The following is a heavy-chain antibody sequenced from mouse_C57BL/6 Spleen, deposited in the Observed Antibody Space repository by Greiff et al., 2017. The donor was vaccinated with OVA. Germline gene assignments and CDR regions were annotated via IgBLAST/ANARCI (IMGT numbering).Heavy chain of an antibody. D-gene: IGHD2-4*01. Sequence: EVQGVESGGGLVKPGGSLKLSCAASGFTFSSYAMSWVRQTPEKRLEWVATISDGGSYTYYPDNVKGRFTISRDNAKNNLYLQMSHLKSEDTAMYYCARDGNYDYDGRFAYWGQGTLVTVSA. J-gene: IGHJ3*01. CDR3: ARDGNYDYDGRFAY. CDR1: GFTFSSYA. CDR2: ISDGGSYT. V-gene: IGHV5-4*01.